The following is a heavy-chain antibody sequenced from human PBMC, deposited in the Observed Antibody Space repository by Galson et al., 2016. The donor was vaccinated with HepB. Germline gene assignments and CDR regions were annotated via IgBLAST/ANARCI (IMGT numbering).Heavy chain of an antibody. J-gene: IGHJ5*02. D-gene: IGHD2-2*01. CDR3: ARASWSEKSWFDP. CDR2: VSTSGAG. Sequence: SLRLSCAASGFTFSTYDMHWVRQATGKGLEWVSGVSTSGAGYYAGSVKGRFTISRESAENSVYLQMNSLRAEDTAVYFCARASWSEKSWFDPWGQGTLVTVSS. V-gene: IGHV3-13*01. CDR1: GFTFSTYD.